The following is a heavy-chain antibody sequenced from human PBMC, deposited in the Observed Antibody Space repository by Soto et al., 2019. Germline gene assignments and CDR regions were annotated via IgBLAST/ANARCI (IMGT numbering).Heavy chain of an antibody. CDR2: ISSSSSVI. V-gene: IGHV3-48*01. Sequence: EVQLVESGGGLVQPGGSLRLSCPTSGFILSDCAMNWVRQAPGKGLEWVSYISSSSSVIDYADSVKGRFTVSRDNARDSRYLQMTRLRAEDTAVYYCARDLSWSYNWYYYMDVWGKGTTCTVSS. CDR1: GFILSDCA. J-gene: IGHJ6*03. D-gene: IGHD1-20*01. CDR3: ARDLSWSYNWYYYMDV.